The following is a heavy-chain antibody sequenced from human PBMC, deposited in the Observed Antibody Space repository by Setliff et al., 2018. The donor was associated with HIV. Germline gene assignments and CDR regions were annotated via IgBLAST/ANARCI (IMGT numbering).Heavy chain of an antibody. V-gene: IGHV4-34*10. D-gene: IGHD3-22*01. CDR3: AKEGGLYYFDSTGHLFRALENRGPNGYGFDV. J-gene: IGHJ3*01. Sequence: SETLSLTCAVYGGSFSDFYWTFIRQSPGKGLEWIGEVTHSGSTTYDPSLKSRITISVDTSKNQFSLKLTSVTAADTAVYYCAKEGGLYYFDSTGHLFRALENRGPNGYGFDVWGQGTMVTVSS. CDR1: GGSFSDFY. CDR2: VTHSGST.